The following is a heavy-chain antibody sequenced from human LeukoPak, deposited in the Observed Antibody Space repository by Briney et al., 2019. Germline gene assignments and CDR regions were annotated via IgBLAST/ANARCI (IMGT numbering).Heavy chain of an antibody. Sequence: GGSLRLSCAASGFTFSSYAMSWVRQAPGKGLEWVSAISGSGGSTYYADSVKGRFTISRDNSKNTLYLQTNSLRAEDTAVYYCAKASMIVVVIWGLSFDYWGQGTLVTVSS. J-gene: IGHJ4*02. CDR2: ISGSGGST. V-gene: IGHV3-23*01. CDR3: AKASMIVVVIWGLSFDY. CDR1: GFTFSSYA. D-gene: IGHD3-22*01.